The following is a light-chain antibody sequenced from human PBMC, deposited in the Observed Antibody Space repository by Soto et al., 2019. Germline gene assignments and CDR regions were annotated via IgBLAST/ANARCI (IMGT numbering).Light chain of an antibody. Sequence: EIVLTQSPATLSLSPGERSTLSCRASQSVSSYLAWYQQKPGQAPRLLIYGASSRATGIPDRFSGSGSGTDFTLTISRLEPEDFAVYYCQQYDSSPRTFGQGTKVDI. CDR1: QSVSSY. V-gene: IGKV3-20*01. CDR3: QQYDSSPRT. J-gene: IGKJ1*01. CDR2: GAS.